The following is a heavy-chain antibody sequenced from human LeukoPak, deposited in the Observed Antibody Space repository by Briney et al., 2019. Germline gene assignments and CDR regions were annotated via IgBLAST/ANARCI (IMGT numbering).Heavy chain of an antibody. CDR1: GITFINAW. Sequence: PGESLRLSCTTSGITFINAWMTWVRQAPGKGLEWVGRIKSKSYGGTADYSAAVTGRFTISREDSTTTLFLQMESLRPEDTAMYYCVTGSGVSSGWQPFDYWGQGTLVTVSS. CDR2: IKSKSYGGTA. V-gene: IGHV3-15*01. CDR3: VTGSGVSSGWQPFDY. D-gene: IGHD6-19*01. J-gene: IGHJ4*02.